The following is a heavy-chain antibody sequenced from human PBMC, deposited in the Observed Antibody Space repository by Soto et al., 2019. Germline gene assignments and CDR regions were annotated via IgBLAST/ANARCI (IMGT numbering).Heavy chain of an antibody. CDR3: TRLHFIVEPGINF. D-gene: IGHD6-13*01. CDR2: IRTKSNSYAT. J-gene: IGHJ4*02. Sequence: WGSLRLSCAASGFSFSDSGIHWVRQTSGKGLEWVGRIRTKSNSYATAYAASVKGRFTISRDDSKNTAYLQMNSLKTEDTAVYYCTRLHFIVEPGINFWGQGTLVTVSS. CDR1: GFSFSDSG. V-gene: IGHV3-73*01.